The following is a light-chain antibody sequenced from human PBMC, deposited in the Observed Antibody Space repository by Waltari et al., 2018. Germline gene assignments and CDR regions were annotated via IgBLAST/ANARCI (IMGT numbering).Light chain of an antibody. V-gene: IGKV3-20*01. Sequence: IVLTQSPGTLSLSPGERANLSCRASQSVSSSYLAWYQQKPGQAPRLLIYGASSRATGIPDRFSGSGSGTDFTLTISRLEPEDFAVYYCQQYGSSPPRITFGPGTKVDIK. CDR1: QSVSSSY. CDR3: QQYGSSPPRIT. J-gene: IGKJ3*01. CDR2: GAS.